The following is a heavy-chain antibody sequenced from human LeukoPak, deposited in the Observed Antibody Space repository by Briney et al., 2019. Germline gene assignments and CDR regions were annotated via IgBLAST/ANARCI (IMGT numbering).Heavy chain of an antibody. J-gene: IGHJ6*02. CDR3: AKIPAYSSSSHYYYGMDV. D-gene: IGHD6-6*01. V-gene: IGHV3-30*18. CDR2: ISYDGSNK. Sequence: RCRRPSCAASGLSFRKGGMEGVGGGPGKGLKRVAVISYDGSNKYYADSVKGRFTISRDNSKNTLYLQMNSLRAEDTAVYYCAKIPAYSSSSHYYYGMDVWGQGTTVTVSS. CDR1: GLSFRKGG.